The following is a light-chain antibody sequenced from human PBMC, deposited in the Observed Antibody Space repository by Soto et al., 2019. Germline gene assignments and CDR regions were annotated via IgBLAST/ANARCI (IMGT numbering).Light chain of an antibody. CDR3: QQYHIWPYT. Sequence: EIVVTQSPDTLSVSPGEGATLSCRASQIISSNLAWYRQKPGQAPRLLIYGASTRATGIPARFSVSGSGTDFTLTISSLQSEDFGVYYCQQYHIWPYTFGQGTKLEI. CDR1: QIISSN. J-gene: IGKJ2*01. V-gene: IGKV3D-15*01. CDR2: GAS.